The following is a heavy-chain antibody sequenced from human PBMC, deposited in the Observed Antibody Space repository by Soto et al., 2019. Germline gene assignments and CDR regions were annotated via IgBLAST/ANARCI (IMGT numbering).Heavy chain of an antibody. V-gene: IGHV3-74*01. CDR2: IISDGSRT. D-gene: IGHD3-10*01. Sequence: GVSLRLSCAASGFTFSNYWMHWVRQAPGKGLVWVSHIISDGSRTDYADSVKGRVTISRDNAKNTLYLQMNSVRAEDTAVYYCARQAYRSFYFDYWGQGTLVTVSS. CDR3: ARQAYRSFYFDY. J-gene: IGHJ4*02. CDR1: GFTFSNYW.